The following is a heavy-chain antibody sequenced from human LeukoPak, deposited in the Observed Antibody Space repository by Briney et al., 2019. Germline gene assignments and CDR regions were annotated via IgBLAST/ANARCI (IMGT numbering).Heavy chain of an antibody. D-gene: IGHD3-10*01. CDR3: ARDHGFGELGFYYYYGMDV. Sequence: GASVKVSCKASGYTLTSYGISWVRQAPGQGLEWMGWINPNSGGTNYAQKFQGWVTMTRDTSISTAYMELSRLRSDDTAVYYCARDHGFGELGFYYYYGMDVWGQGTTVTVSS. J-gene: IGHJ6*02. CDR1: GYTLTSYG. CDR2: INPNSGGT. V-gene: IGHV1-2*04.